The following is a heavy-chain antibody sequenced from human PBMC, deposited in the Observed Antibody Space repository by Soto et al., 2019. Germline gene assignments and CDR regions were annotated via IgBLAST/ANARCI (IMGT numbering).Heavy chain of an antibody. V-gene: IGHV3-15*07. CDR2: IKSKTDGGTT. CDR1: GVTFSNAW. CDR3: AADRCLNGVCYLGWW. J-gene: IGHJ1*01. Sequence: GGSLRLSCAASGVTFSNAWMNWVRQAPGKGLEWVGRIKSKTDGGTTDYAAPVKGRFTISRDDSKNTLYLQMNSLETEDTAVYYCAADRCLNGVCYLGWWWXQGTLVTVSS. D-gene: IGHD2-8*01.